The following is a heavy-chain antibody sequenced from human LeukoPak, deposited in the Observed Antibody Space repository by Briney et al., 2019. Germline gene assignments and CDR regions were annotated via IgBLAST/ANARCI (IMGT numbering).Heavy chain of an antibody. CDR1: GFTLSSYS. Sequence: PGGSLRPSRAASGFTLSSYSIHWVRQAPGKGLEWVAVIPYEVKTKYYADSMKGRFTLSTDTSKNTTYRQRNSLRPEDTSMYYCATYTSGWTAFDYWGQGTLVTVSS. D-gene: IGHD6-19*01. J-gene: IGHJ4*02. CDR2: IPYEVKTK. V-gene: IGHV3-30*04. CDR3: ATYTSGWTAFDY.